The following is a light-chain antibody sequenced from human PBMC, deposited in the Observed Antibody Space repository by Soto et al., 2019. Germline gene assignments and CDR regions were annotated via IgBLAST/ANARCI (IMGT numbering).Light chain of an antibody. Sequence: EVVLTQSPGALSLSPGEGVTLSCRASQNIRGNELAWYRQKRGQAPRLLMYGGSSRAAGIPDRFSGRGTGTNFTLTISRLEPEDSAVYYCKDYGTSHAWTCGQGTKPEIK. CDR1: QNIRGNE. J-gene: IGKJ1*01. CDR2: GGS. V-gene: IGKV3-20*01. CDR3: KDYGTSHAWT.